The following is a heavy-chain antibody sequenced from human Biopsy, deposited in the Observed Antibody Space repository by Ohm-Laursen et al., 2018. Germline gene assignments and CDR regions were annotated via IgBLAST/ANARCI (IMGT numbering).Heavy chain of an antibody. Sequence: GTLSLTCTVSGDAISSYYWSWIRQPPGKGLKWIGYVYYTGSTDYNPSLQSRVTISVDTSKNHFSLRLRSVTPADTAIYYCARDRGYYSDRTVPGYFDLWGRGTLATVSS. J-gene: IGHJ2*01. V-gene: IGHV4-59*01. CDR2: VYYTGST. D-gene: IGHD3-22*01. CDR3: ARDRGYYSDRTVPGYFDL. CDR1: GDAISSYY.